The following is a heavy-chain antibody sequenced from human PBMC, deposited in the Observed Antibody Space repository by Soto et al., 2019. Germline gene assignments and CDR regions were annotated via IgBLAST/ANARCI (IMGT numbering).Heavy chain of an antibody. CDR2: IIPILGIA. V-gene: IGHV1-69*02. Sequence: QVQLVQSGAEVKKPGSSVKVSCKASGGTFSSYTISWVRQAPGQGLEWMGRIIPILGIANYAQKFQGRVTITADKSTSTAYMELSSLRSEDTAVYYCARGDGYHYNWFDPWGQGTLVTVSS. D-gene: IGHD5-12*01. CDR1: GGTFSSYT. J-gene: IGHJ5*02. CDR3: ARGDGYHYNWFDP.